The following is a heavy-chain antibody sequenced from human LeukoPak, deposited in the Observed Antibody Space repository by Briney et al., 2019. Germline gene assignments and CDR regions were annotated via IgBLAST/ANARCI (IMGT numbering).Heavy chain of an antibody. CDR1: GGSISSGGYS. CDR2: IYHSGST. J-gene: IGHJ3*02. CDR3: ARDQGPMVQGVIRAFDI. V-gene: IGHV4-30-2*01. Sequence: SQTLSLTCAVSGGSISSGGYSWSWIRQPPGKGLEWIGYIYHSGSTYYNPSLKSRVTISVDRSKNQFSLKLSSVTAADTAVYYCARDQGPMVQGVIRAFDIWGQGTVVTVSS. D-gene: IGHD3-10*01.